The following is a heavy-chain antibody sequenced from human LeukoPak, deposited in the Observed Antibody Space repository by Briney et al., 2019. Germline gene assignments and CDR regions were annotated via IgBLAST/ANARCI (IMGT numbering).Heavy chain of an antibody. D-gene: IGHD5-18*01. J-gene: IGHJ3*02. Sequence: GESLKISCKGSGYSFTSYWIGWVRQMPGKGLEWMGIIYPGDSDTRYSPSFQGQVTISADKSISTAYLQWSSLKASDTAMYYCARGGYSYGTHGAFDIWGQGTMVTVSS. V-gene: IGHV5-51*01. CDR2: IYPGDSDT. CDR1: GYSFTSYW. CDR3: ARGGYSYGTHGAFDI.